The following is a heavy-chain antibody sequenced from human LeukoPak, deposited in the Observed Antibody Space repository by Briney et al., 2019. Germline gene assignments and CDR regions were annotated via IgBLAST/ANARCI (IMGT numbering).Heavy chain of an antibody. CDR3: ARTVVNYFDY. J-gene: IGHJ4*02. Sequence: PSETLSLTCTVSGGSISSSSYYWGWIRQPPGKGLEWIGSIYYSGSTYYNPSLKSRVTIPVDTSKNQFSLKLSSVTAADTAVYYCARTVVNYFDYWGQGTLVTVSS. V-gene: IGHV4-39*01. CDR2: IYYSGST. CDR1: GGSISSSSYY.